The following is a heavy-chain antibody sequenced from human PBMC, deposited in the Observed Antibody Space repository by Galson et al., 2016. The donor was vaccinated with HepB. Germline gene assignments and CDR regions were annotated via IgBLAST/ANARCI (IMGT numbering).Heavy chain of an antibody. V-gene: IGHV4-59*01. J-gene: IGHJ3*01. CDR1: GDSINNYY. Sequence: ETLSLTCSVSGDSINNYYSSWIRQPPGKTLEWIGYSSYDGITDYNSSLKSRVNISVDTSKNQLSLKLSSVTAADTALYYCTTTYCGGTCSSVYAFDFWGQGIMVTVSS. D-gene: IGHD2-21*01. CDR2: SSYDGIT. CDR3: TTTYCGGTCSSVYAFDF.